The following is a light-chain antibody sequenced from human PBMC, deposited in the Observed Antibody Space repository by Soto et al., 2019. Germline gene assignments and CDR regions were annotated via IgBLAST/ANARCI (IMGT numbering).Light chain of an antibody. CDR1: NSGSKS. J-gene: IGLJ2*01. V-gene: IGLV3-21*04. Sequence: SYELTQPPSVSVAPGKTARITCGGNNSGSKSVHWYQQKPGQAPVLVIYYDSDRPSGIPERFSGSSSGNTATLTISRGEAGDEPDYYCQVWDSSSDRDVVFGGGTEVTVL. CDR3: QVWDSSSDRDVV. CDR2: YDS.